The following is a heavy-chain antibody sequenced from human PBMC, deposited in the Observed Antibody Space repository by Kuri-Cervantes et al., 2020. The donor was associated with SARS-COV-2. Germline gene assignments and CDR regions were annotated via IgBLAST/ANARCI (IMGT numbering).Heavy chain of an antibody. Sequence: GESLKISCAASGFTFSSYAMHWVRQAPGKGLEWVAVISYDGSNKYYADSVKGRFTISRDNSKNTLYLQMNSLRAEDTAVYYCARGRSTSCYPHWGQGTLVTVSS. CDR3: ARGRSTSCYPH. CDR1: GFTFSSYA. V-gene: IGHV3-30-3*01. D-gene: IGHD2-2*01. CDR2: ISYDGSNK. J-gene: IGHJ4*02.